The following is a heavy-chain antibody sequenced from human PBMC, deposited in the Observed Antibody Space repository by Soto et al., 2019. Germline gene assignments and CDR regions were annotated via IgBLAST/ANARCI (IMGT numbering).Heavy chain of an antibody. CDR1: GYTFTDFY. D-gene: IGHD5-12*01. CDR3: ARSGRRAYSSYDSWFDP. CDR2: INPNSGGT. J-gene: IGHJ5*02. Sequence: ASVKVSCKASGYTFTDFYIYWVRQAPGQGLEWMGWINPNSGGTNYAQSFQDRVTMTRDTSISTAYMELSRLRSDDTAVYYCARSGRRAYSSYDSWFDPWGQGTLVTVSS. V-gene: IGHV1-2*02.